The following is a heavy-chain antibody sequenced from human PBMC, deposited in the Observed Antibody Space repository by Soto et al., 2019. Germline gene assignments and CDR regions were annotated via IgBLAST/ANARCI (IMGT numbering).Heavy chain of an antibody. V-gene: IGHV1-18*01. D-gene: IGHD6-13*01. Sequence: QVQLVQSGAEVKRPGASVKVSCKASGYTFTNYGISWVRQAPGQGLEWMGWISADNVNTNYAQKLQGRVTMTTETSTSTAYMELRSLRSDDTAVYYCARWQQRKGYFDLWGRGTLVTVSS. J-gene: IGHJ2*01. CDR1: GYTFTNYG. CDR3: ARWQQRKGYFDL. CDR2: ISADNVNT.